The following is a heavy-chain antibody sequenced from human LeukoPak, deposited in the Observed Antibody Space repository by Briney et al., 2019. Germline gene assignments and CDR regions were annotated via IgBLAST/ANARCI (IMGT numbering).Heavy chain of an antibody. Sequence: PSETLSLTCSVSGGSISRSDHYWSWIRQHPGKGLEWIGYIYYSGSTYYNPSLKSRVTISVDTSKNQFSLKLSSVTAADTAVYYCARGPFYPYYYDSSGYYDYWGQGTLVTVSS. J-gene: IGHJ4*02. D-gene: IGHD3-22*01. CDR2: IYYSGST. CDR3: ARGPFYPYYYDSSGYYDY. V-gene: IGHV4-31*03. CDR1: GGSISRSDHY.